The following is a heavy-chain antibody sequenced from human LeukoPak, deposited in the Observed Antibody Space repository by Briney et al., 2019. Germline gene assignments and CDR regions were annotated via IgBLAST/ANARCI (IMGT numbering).Heavy chain of an antibody. Sequence: SETLSLTCTVSGGSISSYYWSWIRQPAGKGLEWIGRIYTSGSTNYNPSLKSRVTMSVDTSKNQFSLKLSSVTAADTAVYYCAREGMNYMVPGVEKLFHPWGQGTLVTVSS. J-gene: IGHJ5*02. D-gene: IGHD3-10*01. CDR2: IYTSGST. CDR1: GGSISSYY. CDR3: AREGMNYMVPGVEKLFHP. V-gene: IGHV4-4*07.